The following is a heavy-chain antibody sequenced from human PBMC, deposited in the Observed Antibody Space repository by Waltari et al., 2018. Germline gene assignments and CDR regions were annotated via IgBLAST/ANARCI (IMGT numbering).Heavy chain of an antibody. Sequence: EVQLVESGGGLVQPGGSLRLSCAASGFTPINYGMHWVRQAPGKGLVWVSRMDMDERTTSYADSVKGRFTISRDNAKNTVYLQMDFLRDEDTAMYHCTRVEVGSAGTFDVWGQGTMVTVSS. CDR2: MDMDERTT. J-gene: IGHJ3*01. V-gene: IGHV3-74*01. CDR3: TRVEVGSAGTFDV. D-gene: IGHD2-2*03. CDR1: GFTPINYG.